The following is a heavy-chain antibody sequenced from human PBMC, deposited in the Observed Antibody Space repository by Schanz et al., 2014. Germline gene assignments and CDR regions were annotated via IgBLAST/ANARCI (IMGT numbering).Heavy chain of an antibody. D-gene: IGHD5-12*01. V-gene: IGHV3-33*01. Sequence: QVQPVESGGGVVQPGRSLRLSCAASGFTFSSYGMHWVRQAPGKGLEWVAIIWYDGSNKYYADSVKGRFTISRDNSNNTVFLQMNSLRAEDTAVYYCAGAVATIRADSFDIWGQGTMVAVSS. CDR2: IWYDGSNK. CDR1: GFTFSSYG. J-gene: IGHJ3*02. CDR3: AGAVATIRADSFDI.